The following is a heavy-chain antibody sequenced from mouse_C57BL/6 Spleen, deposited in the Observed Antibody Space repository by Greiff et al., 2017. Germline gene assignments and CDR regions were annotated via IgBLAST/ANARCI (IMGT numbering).Heavy chain of an antibody. CDR3: ASDCSSYYYAMDY. CDR1: GYTFTSYW. CDR2: IHPTGGST. Sequence: VQLQQPGAELVKPGASVKLSCKASGYTFTSYWMHWVKQRPGQGLEWIGMIHPTGGSTNYNEKFKSKATLTVDKSSSTAYMHLSSLTSEDSAVYYCASDCSSYYYAMDYWGQGTSVTVSS. J-gene: IGHJ4*01. V-gene: IGHV1-64*01. D-gene: IGHD1-1*01.